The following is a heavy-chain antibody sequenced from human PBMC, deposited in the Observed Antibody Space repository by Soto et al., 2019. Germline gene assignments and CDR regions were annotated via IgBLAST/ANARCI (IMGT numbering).Heavy chain of an antibody. CDR2: IYYSGST. V-gene: IGHV4-31*03. CDR3: ARETFDICSSTSCYYYFDY. J-gene: IGHJ4*02. D-gene: IGHD2-2*01. CDR1: GGSISSGGYY. Sequence: PSETLSLTCTVSGGSISSGGYYWSWIRQHPGKGLEWIGYIYYSGSTYYNPSLKSRVTISVDTSKNQFSLKLSSVTAADTAVYYCARETFDICSSTSCYYYFDYWGQGTLVTVSS.